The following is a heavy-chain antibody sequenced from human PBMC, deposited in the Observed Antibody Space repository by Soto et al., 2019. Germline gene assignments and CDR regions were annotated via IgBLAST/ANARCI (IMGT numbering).Heavy chain of an antibody. Sequence: GESLKISCKGSGYSFTSYWIIWVRQMPGKGLEWMGRIDPSDSYTNYSPSFQGHVTISADKSISTAYLQWSSLKASDTAMYYCATTYCSSTSCYLDAFDIWGQGTIVTV. J-gene: IGHJ3*02. D-gene: IGHD2-2*01. CDR3: ATTYCSSTSCYLDAFDI. V-gene: IGHV5-10-1*01. CDR2: IDPSDSYT. CDR1: GYSFTSYW.